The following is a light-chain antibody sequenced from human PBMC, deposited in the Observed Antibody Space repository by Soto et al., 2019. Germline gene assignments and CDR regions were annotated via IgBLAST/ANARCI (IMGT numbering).Light chain of an antibody. Sequence: DIQLSQSPSFLSAPVGDRVTITCRASQAIRNFVAWYQRKPGKAPNLLISTASILHSDVPSRFSGSGSGTDFTLTISSLQPEDFATYYCQQSYSTMWTFGQGTKVDIK. CDR1: QAIRNF. CDR3: QQSYSTMWT. V-gene: IGKV1-39*01. J-gene: IGKJ1*01. CDR2: TAS.